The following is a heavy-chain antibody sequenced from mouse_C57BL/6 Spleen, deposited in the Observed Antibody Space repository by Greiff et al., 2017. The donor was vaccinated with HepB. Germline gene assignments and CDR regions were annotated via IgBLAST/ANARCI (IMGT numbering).Heavy chain of an antibody. Sequence: EVMLVESGGGLVKPGGSLKLSCAASGFTFSDYGMHWVRQAPEKGLEWVAYISSGSSTIYYADTVKGRFTISRDNAKNTLFLQMTSLRSEDTAMYYCASRGATVGAMDYWGQGTSVTVSS. CDR1: GFTFSDYG. CDR3: ASRGATVGAMDY. J-gene: IGHJ4*01. V-gene: IGHV5-17*01. CDR2: ISSGSSTI. D-gene: IGHD1-1*01.